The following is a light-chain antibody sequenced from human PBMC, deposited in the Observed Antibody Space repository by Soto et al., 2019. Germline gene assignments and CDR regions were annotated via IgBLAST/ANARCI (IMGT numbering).Light chain of an antibody. J-gene: IGLJ1*01. V-gene: IGLV2-14*03. CDR3: SAYRASSTTHYV. CDR1: GSDIGGYNY. Sequence: QSALTQPASLSGSPGQSITISCTGTGSDIGGYNYVSWYQQHPGKAPKLIIHDVTNRPSGVSDRFFGSKSGNTASLTISGLQAEDEADYYCSAYRASSTTHYVFGPGTKVTVL. CDR2: DVT.